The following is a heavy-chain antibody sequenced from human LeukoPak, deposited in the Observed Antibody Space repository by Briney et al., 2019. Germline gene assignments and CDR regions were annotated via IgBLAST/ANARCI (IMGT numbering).Heavy chain of an antibody. D-gene: IGHD5-18*01. CDR1: GYSISSGYY. V-gene: IGHV4-38-2*02. Sequence: PSETLSLTCTVSGYSISSGYYWGWIRQPPGKGLEWIGSIYHSGSTYYNPSLKSRVTISVDTSKNQFSLKLSSVTAADTAVYYCARGVGYSYAYDAFDIWGQGTMVTVSS. CDR3: ARGVGYSYAYDAFDI. CDR2: IYHSGST. J-gene: IGHJ3*02.